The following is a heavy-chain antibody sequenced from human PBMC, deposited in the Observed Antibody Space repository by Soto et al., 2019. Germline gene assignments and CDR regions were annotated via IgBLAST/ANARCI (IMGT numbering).Heavy chain of an antibody. Sequence: EVQLVESGGGLVQPGRSLRLSCAASGFTFDDYAMHWVRQGPGKGLEWVSGITWNSDNVGYADSVKGRFTISRDNAKNSLYLQMNSLRAEDTALYYCAKDWGIVGQLHDYYGMDVWGQGTTVTVSS. CDR3: AKDWGIVGQLHDYYGMDV. CDR2: ITWNSDNV. CDR1: GFTFDDYA. D-gene: IGHD2-15*01. V-gene: IGHV3-9*01. J-gene: IGHJ6*02.